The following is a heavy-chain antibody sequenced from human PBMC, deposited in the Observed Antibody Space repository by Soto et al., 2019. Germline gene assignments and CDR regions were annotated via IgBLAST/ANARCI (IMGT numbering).Heavy chain of an antibody. D-gene: IGHD3-10*01. CDR1: GFIFSKYG. Sequence: QVQLVESGGGVVQPGRSLRLSCAASGFIFSKYGMHWVRQAPGKGLEWVAVISYDGSNKYYAESVKGRFIISRGKSANTLSLQMNSLRAEDTALYYCAKDLGSGKPYYYYAMDVWGQGTTVTVSS. J-gene: IGHJ6*02. CDR3: AKDLGSGKPYYYYAMDV. V-gene: IGHV3-30*18. CDR2: ISYDGSNK.